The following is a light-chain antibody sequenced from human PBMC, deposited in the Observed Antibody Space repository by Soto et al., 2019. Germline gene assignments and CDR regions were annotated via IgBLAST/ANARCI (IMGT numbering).Light chain of an antibody. J-gene: IGKJ5*01. CDR2: DAS. V-gene: IGKV1-33*01. CDR1: QDISDV. Sequence: DIKMTQAPSSLSASVGDTISITCQASQDISDVLNWYQQQPGKAPKVLIYDASKLQTGVPSRFSGRGSGKDFTFTISSLQPDDSGTYYCQQFYDLPITFGQGTRLEI. CDR3: QQFYDLPIT.